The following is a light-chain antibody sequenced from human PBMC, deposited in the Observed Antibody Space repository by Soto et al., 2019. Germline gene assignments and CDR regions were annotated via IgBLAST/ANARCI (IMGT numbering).Light chain of an antibody. CDR1: SSVVGGYNY. Sequence: QSALTQPRSVSGSPGQSVTISCTGTSSVVGGYNYVSWYQQHPGKAPKVMIYDVSKRPSGVPDRFSGSKSGNTAFLTISGLQAEDEAEYDGRSYAGSYNCVFGGGTKLTVL. CDR2: DVS. CDR3: RSYAGSYNCV. V-gene: IGLV2-11*01. J-gene: IGLJ3*02.